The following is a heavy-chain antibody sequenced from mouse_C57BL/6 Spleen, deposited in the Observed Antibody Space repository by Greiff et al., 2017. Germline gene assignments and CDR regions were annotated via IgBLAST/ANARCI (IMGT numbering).Heavy chain of an antibody. D-gene: IGHD1-1*02. CDR1: GYTFTSYW. J-gene: IGHJ1*03. CDR3: AGVRWEGGYWYFDV. CDR2: IDPSDSYT. V-gene: IGHV1-69*01. Sequence: QVQLKQPGAELVMPGASVKLSCKASGYTFTSYWMHWVKQRPGQGLEWIGEIDPSDSYTNYNQKFKGKSTLTVDKSSSTAYMQLSSLTSEDSAVYDCAGVRWEGGYWYFDVWGTGTTVTVAS.